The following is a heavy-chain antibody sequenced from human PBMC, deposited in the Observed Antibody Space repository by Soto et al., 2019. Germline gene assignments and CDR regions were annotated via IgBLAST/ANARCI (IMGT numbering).Heavy chain of an antibody. CDR2: INHSGST. V-gene: IGHV4-34*01. D-gene: IGHD6-19*01. Sequence: PSETLSLTCAVYGGSFSGYYWSWLRQPPGKGLEWIGEINHSGSTNYNPSLKSRVTISPDTSKNQFSLRLISVTAADTAVYYCARSYSTGWYYFDYWGQGTLVTVSS. CDR3: ARSYSTGWYYFDY. CDR1: GGSFSGYY. J-gene: IGHJ4*02.